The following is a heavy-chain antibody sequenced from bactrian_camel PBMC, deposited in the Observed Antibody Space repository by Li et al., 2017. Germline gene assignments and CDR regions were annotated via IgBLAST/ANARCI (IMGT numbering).Heavy chain of an antibody. J-gene: IGHJ4*01. CDR2: IYSGTGQT. V-gene: IGHV3S6*01. CDR1: GDYYSRNC. Sequence: VQLVESGGGSVQAGGSLRLSCAYSGDYYSRNCMKWFRQVPGKEREGVAAIYSGTGQTYYNPAVKGRFTSSKDNARNWLDLQMDSLEPGDTARYYCAADRRRHGPPSLRPGDYSVWGQGTQVTVS. CDR3: AADRRRHGPPSLRPGDYSV. D-gene: IGHD2*01.